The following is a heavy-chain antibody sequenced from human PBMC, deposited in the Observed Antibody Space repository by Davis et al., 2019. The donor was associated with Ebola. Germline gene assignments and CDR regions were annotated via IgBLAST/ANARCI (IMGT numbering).Heavy chain of an antibody. CDR1: EFTFGNYW. V-gene: IGHV3-7*01. CDR3: ATDNWGPAL. D-gene: IGHD7-27*01. CDR2: LSQDESEK. Sequence: GESLKISCVASEFTFGNYWMTWVRQVPGKGLEWVASLSQDESEKRYVDSVKGRFTISRDNAKKSLCLEMNSLRAEDTAVYYCATDNWGPALWGQGTLLTVSS. J-gene: IGHJ4*02.